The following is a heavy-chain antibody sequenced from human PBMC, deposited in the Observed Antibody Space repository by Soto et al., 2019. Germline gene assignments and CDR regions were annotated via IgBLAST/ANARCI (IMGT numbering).Heavy chain of an antibody. CDR1: GYTFTSYN. CDR2: MNPNSGNT. CDR3: AGPWNKQ. Sequence: QVQLVQSGAEVKKPGASVKVSCKASGYTFTSYNINWLRQATGQGLEWMGWMNPNSGNTGYAQKLQGRVTMPRDTSISTAYMELSSLRSEDTAVYYCAGPWNKQWGQGTLVTVSS. V-gene: IGHV1-8*01. J-gene: IGHJ4*02. D-gene: IGHD1-1*01.